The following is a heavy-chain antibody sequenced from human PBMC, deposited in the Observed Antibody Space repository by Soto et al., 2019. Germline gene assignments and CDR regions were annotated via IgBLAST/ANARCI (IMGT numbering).Heavy chain of an antibody. V-gene: IGHV4-38-2*01. Sequence: SETLSLTCAVSGYSISSCYYWGWIRQPPGKGLEWIGSIYHSGSTYSNPSLKSRVTISVDTSKNQFSLRLSSVTAADTAVYYCARWRWDYGMDVWGQGTTVTVSS. CDR2: IYHSGST. CDR1: GYSISSCYY. CDR3: ARWRWDYGMDV. D-gene: IGHD1-26*01. J-gene: IGHJ6*02.